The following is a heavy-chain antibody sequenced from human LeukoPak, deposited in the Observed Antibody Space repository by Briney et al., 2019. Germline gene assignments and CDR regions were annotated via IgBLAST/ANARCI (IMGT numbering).Heavy chain of an antibody. CDR3: ARDRRRDGNNYLDY. Sequence: PGGSLRLSCAASGFTLSSYEMNWGRQAPGKGLEWVSYISSSGTTKYYADSVKGRFTISRDNAKDSLYLQMNSLRAEDTALYYCARDRRRDGNNYLDYWGQGALVTVSS. V-gene: IGHV3-48*03. CDR1: GFTLSSYE. CDR2: ISSSGTTK. J-gene: IGHJ4*02. D-gene: IGHD5-24*01.